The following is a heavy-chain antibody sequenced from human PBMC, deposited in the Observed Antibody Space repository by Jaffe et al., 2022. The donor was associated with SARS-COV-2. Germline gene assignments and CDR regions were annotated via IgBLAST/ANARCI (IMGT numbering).Heavy chain of an antibody. CDR3: ARRNVGVHDFDY. CDR2: IFWDDDK. D-gene: IGHD1-1*01. V-gene: IGHV2-5*02. Sequence: QITLKESGPTLVKPTQTLTLTCTFSGFSLNSYGVGVGWIRQPPGKALEWLAVIFWDDDKRYSPSLKSRLTITKDTSKNQVVLTMTDMDPVDTATYYCARRNVGVHDFDYWGQGTLVTVSS. CDR1: GFSLNSYGVG. J-gene: IGHJ4*02.